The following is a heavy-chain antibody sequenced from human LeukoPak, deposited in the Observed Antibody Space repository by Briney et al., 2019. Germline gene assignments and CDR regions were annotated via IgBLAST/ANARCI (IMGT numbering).Heavy chain of an antibody. Sequence: ASVKVSCKASGYTFTNYAMSWVRQAPGQGLEWMGWINTNTGNPTYAQGFTGRFVFSSDTSVSTAYLQISSLKAEDTAVYYCARGNLRDPFDIWGQGTMVTVSS. CDR3: ARGNLRDPFDI. CDR1: GYTFTNYA. D-gene: IGHD5-24*01. J-gene: IGHJ3*02. CDR2: INTNTGNP. V-gene: IGHV7-4-1*02.